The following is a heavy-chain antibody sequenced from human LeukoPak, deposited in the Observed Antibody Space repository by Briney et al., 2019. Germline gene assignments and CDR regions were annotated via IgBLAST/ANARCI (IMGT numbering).Heavy chain of an antibody. Sequence: GGSLRLSCAASGFTFSSYAMSWVRQAPGKGLEWVSAISGSGGSTYYADSVKGRFTISRDNSKNTLYLQMNSLRAEDTAVYYCARAYYDYVWGSYRTGYFDYWGQGTLVTVSS. J-gene: IGHJ4*02. D-gene: IGHD3-16*02. CDR1: GFTFSSYA. V-gene: IGHV3-23*01. CDR2: ISGSGGST. CDR3: ARAYYDYVWGSYRTGYFDY.